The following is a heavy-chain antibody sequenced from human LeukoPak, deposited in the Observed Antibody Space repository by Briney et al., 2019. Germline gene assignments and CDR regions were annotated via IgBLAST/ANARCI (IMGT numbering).Heavy chain of an antibody. V-gene: IGHV7-4-1*02. CDR2: INTNTGNP. CDR1: GYTFTSYA. CDR3: ARGDSSWPDYYYYYMDV. D-gene: IGHD6-13*01. Sequence: VASVKVSCKASGYTFTSYAMNWVRQAPGQGLEWMGWINTNTGNPTYAQGFTGRFVFSLDTSVSTAYLQISSLKAEDTAVYYCARGDSSWPDYYYYYMDVXXXGTTVTV. J-gene: IGHJ6*03.